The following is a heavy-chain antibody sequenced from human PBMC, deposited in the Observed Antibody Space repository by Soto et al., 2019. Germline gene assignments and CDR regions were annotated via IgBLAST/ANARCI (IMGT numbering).Heavy chain of an antibody. D-gene: IGHD6-13*01. CDR1: GFTFSSYG. J-gene: IGHJ4*02. CDR3: AKNRDIAAAGPGY. V-gene: IGHV3-30*18. CDR2: ISYDGSNK. Sequence: QTGGSLRLSCAASGFTFSSYGMHWVRQAPGKGLEWVAVISYDGSNKYYADSVKGRFTISRDNSKNTLYLQMNSLRAEDTAVYYCAKNRDIAAAGPGYWGQGTLVTVSS.